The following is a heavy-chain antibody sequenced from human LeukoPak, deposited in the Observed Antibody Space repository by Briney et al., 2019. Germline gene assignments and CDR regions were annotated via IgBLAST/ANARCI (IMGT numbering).Heavy chain of an antibody. CDR3: ASTPGYCSSTSCYYNWFDP. V-gene: IGHV4-34*01. J-gene: IGHJ5*02. CDR2: INHSGST. CDR1: GGSFSGYY. Sequence: SETLSLTCAVYGGSFSGYYWSWIRQPPGKGLEWIGEINHSGSTNYNPSLKSRVTISVDTSKNQFSLKLSSVTAADTAVYYCASTPGYCSSTSCYYNWFDPWGQGTLLTVSS. D-gene: IGHD2-2*03.